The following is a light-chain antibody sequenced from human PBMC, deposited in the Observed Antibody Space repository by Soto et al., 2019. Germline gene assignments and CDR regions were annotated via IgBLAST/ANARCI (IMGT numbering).Light chain of an antibody. J-gene: IGLJ1*01. Sequence: QSALTQPASVSGAPGQSIAIACTGTSSDVGGYNYVSWYQQHPGKAPKLLLSEVSNRPSGVSDRLSGSKSGNTASLTISGLQTQDEADYYCSSFTSAYTFVFGTGTKVTVL. CDR1: SSDVGGYNY. CDR2: EVS. V-gene: IGLV2-14*01. CDR3: SSFTSAYTFV.